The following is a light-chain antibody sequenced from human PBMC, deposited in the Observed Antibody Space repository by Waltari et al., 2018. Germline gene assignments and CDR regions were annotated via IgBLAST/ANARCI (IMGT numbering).Light chain of an antibody. CDR2: AAS. V-gene: IGKV1-39*01. CDR3: QQYNSYSLT. Sequence: DIQMTQSPSSLSASAGDRVTITCRASQRISNYLNGYQQKPGKAPNLLIYAASSLQSGVPSRFSGSGSGTEFTLTINSLQPEDFATYYCQQYNSYSLTFGGGTKVEIK. CDR1: QRISNY. J-gene: IGKJ4*01.